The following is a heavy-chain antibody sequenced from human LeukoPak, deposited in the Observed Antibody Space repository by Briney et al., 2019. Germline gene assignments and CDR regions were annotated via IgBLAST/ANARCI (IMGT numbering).Heavy chain of an antibody. CDR2: ISSDSGTI. CDR3: ARAAQPGFDP. CDR1: GLTFSTYS. Sequence: GGSLRLSCGASGLTFSTYSMNWVRQAPGKGLEWVSYISSDSGTIYYADSVKGRFTISRDNAKKSLYLQMNSLRAEDTAVYYCARAAQPGFDPWGQGTLSPSPQ. V-gene: IGHV3-48*01. J-gene: IGHJ5*02. D-gene: IGHD1-14*01.